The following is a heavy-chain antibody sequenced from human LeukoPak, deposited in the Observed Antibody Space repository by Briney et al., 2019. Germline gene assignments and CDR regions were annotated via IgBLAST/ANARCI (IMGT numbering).Heavy chain of an antibody. D-gene: IGHD5/OR15-5a*01. CDR1: GFTFSGSA. CDR3: TTDRDPSTEFDY. CDR2: IRSKANSYAT. J-gene: IGHJ4*02. Sequence: GGSLRLSCAASGFTFSGSAMHWVRQASGKGLEWVGRIRSKANSYATAYAASVKGRFTISRDDSKNTAYLQMNSLKTEDTAVYYCTTDRDPSTEFDYWGQGTLVTVSS. V-gene: IGHV3-73*01.